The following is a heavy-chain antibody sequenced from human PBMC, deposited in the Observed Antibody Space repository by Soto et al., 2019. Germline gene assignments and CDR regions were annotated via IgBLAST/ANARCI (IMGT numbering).Heavy chain of an antibody. J-gene: IGHJ6*02. CDR2: IHYSGST. D-gene: IGHD6-19*01. Sequence: SETLCLTCTVSGGSISRNIYYWCWIRQPPGKGLEWIGNIHYSGSTYYDSSLKSRVTISVDTSKNQFSLKLSSVTAADTAVYYCARGIAVAGRAYYYYGMDVWGQGTTVTVS. CDR1: GGSISRNIYY. V-gene: IGHV4-39*01. CDR3: ARGIAVAGRAYYYYGMDV.